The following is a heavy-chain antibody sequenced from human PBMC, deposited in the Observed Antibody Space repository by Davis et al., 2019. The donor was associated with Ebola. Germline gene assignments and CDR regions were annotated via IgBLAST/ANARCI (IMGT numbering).Heavy chain of an antibody. CDR3: ARGRYSGYDYYY. D-gene: IGHD5-12*01. CDR2: IYYSGST. CDR1: GGSISSYY. J-gene: IGHJ4*02. V-gene: IGHV4-59*12. Sequence: GSLRLSCTVSGGSISSYYWSWIRQPPGKGLEWIGYIYYSGSTNYNPSLKSRVTISVDTSKNQFSLKLSSVTAADTAVYYCARGRYSGYDYYYWGQGTLVTVSS.